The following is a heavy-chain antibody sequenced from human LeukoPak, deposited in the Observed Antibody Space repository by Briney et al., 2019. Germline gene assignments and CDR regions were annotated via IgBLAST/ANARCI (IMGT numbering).Heavy chain of an antibody. CDR1: GGSFSGYY. CDR3: ARVRLVGIYGSGSYLIFDY. D-gene: IGHD3-10*01. J-gene: IGHJ4*02. V-gene: IGHV4-34*01. CDR2: INHSGST. Sequence: SETLSLTCAVYGGSFSGYYWSWIRQPPGKGLEWIGEINHSGSTNYNPSLKGRVTISVDTFKNQFSLKLSSVTAADTAVYYCARVRLVGIYGSGSYLIFDYWGQGTLVTVSS.